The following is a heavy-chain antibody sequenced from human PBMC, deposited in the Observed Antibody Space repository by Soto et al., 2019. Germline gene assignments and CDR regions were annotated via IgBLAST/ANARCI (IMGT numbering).Heavy chain of an antibody. CDR1: GFTFSSYA. Sequence: PGGSLRLSCAASGFTFSSYAMSWVRQAPGKGLEWVSAISGSGGSTYYADSVKGRFTISRDNSKNTLYLQMNSLRAEDTAVYYCAKDPLYYYGSGRTYGMDVWGQGTTVTVSS. V-gene: IGHV3-23*01. D-gene: IGHD3-10*01. CDR3: AKDPLYYYGSGRTYGMDV. CDR2: ISGSGGST. J-gene: IGHJ6*02.